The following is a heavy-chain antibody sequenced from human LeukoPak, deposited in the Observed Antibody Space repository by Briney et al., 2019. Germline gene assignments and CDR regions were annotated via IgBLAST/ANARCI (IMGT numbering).Heavy chain of an antibody. D-gene: IGHD3-3*01. Sequence: PGGSLRLSCAASGFTFSSYWMSWVRQAPGKGLEWVANIKQDGSEKCYVDSVKGRFTISRDNAKNSLYLQMNSLRAEDTAVYYCARDKGVVTTNFDYWGQGTLVTVSS. CDR2: IKQDGSEK. J-gene: IGHJ4*02. CDR1: GFTFSSYW. CDR3: ARDKGVVTTNFDY. V-gene: IGHV3-7*01.